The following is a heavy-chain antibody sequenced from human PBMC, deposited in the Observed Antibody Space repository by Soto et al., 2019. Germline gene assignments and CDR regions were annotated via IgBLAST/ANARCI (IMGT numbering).Heavy chain of an antibody. J-gene: IGHJ4*02. CDR3: ARAPYRSGWYVGVDY. Sequence: SETLSLTGTVSGGSVSSGSYYWSWILQPPGKGLEWIWYIYYSGITNYNPSLKSRFTISVDTYKNQFSLKLSSVTAADTAVYYCARAPYRSGWYVGVDYWGQGTLVTVSS. V-gene: IGHV4-61*01. D-gene: IGHD6-19*01. CDR2: IYYSGIT. CDR1: GGSVSSGSYY.